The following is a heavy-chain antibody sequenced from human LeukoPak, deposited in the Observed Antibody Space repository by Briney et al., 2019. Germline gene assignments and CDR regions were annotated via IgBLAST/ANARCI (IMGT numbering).Heavy chain of an antibody. Sequence: GSLRLSCAASGFTFSSYGMHWVRQAPGKGLEWVAVIWYDGSNKYYADSVKGRFTISRDNPKYTLYLQMNSLRAEDTAVYYCAKVEYCSGGSCYSTGMDYWGQGTLITVSS. CDR1: GFTFSSYG. D-gene: IGHD2-15*01. J-gene: IGHJ4*02. CDR2: IWYDGSNK. V-gene: IGHV3-33*06. CDR3: AKVEYCSGGSCYSTGMDY.